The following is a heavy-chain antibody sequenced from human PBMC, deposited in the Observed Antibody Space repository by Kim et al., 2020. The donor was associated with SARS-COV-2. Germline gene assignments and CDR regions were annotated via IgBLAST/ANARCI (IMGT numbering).Heavy chain of an antibody. CDR3: AKDKFHGGSYNIFDY. Sequence: DSGKGRFTISRDNSKKTLFRQMNSLRDEDTVVYYCAKDKFHGGSYNIFDYWGQGTLVTVSS. J-gene: IGHJ4*02. V-gene: IGHV3-23*01. D-gene: IGHD3-16*01.